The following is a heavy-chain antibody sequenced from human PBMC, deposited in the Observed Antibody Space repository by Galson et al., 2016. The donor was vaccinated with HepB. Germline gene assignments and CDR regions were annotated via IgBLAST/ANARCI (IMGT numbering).Heavy chain of an antibody. CDR1: EFTFSSYA. CDR3: AKMPPLDLGMGDSSGYPHYGMDV. V-gene: IGHV3-23*01. D-gene: IGHD3-22*01. J-gene: IGHJ6*02. CDR2: ISGSGSNT. Sequence: SLRLSCAASEFTFSSYAMSWVCQAPGKGLEWVSAISGSGSNTYYADSVKGRFTISRDNSKNTLYLQMNSLRAEDTAVYYCAKMPPLDLGMGDSSGYPHYGMDVWGQGTTVTVSS.